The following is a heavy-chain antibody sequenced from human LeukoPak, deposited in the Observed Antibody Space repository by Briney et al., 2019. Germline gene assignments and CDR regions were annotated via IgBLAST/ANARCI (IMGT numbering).Heavy chain of an antibody. CDR1: KFTFSTYA. CDR2: IYNDGHGGNT. V-gene: IGHV3-23*03. J-gene: IGHJ4*02. Sequence: PGGSLRLSCAASKFTFSTYAMSWVRQAPGKGLEWVSVIYNDGHGGNTYYADSVKGRFTISRDNSKNTLYLQMNSLRADDTAVYYCARGFSEDYGDYFDYWGQGTLVTVSS. CDR3: ARGFSEDYGDYFDY. D-gene: IGHD4-17*01.